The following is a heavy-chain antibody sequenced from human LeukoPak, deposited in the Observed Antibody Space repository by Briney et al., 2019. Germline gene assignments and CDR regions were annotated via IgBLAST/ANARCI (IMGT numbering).Heavy chain of an antibody. V-gene: IGHV4-59*01. CDR2: IYYSGST. Sequence: SETLSLTCTVSGGSISSYYWSWIRQPPGKGLEWIGYIYYSGSTNYNPSLKSRVTISVDTSKNQFSLKLSSVTAADTAVYYCARDYRDYAGGGWFDPWGQGTLVTVSS. CDR1: GGSISSYY. J-gene: IGHJ5*02. D-gene: IGHD4-17*01. CDR3: ARDYRDYAGGGWFDP.